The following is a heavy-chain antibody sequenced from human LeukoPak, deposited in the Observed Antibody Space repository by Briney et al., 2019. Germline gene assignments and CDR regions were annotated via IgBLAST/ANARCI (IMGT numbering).Heavy chain of an antibody. Sequence: GGSLRLSCAASGFTFSNYAMSWVRQAAGKGLEWVSSINGRGGSTYYADSVKGRFTISRDNSKNTLYLQMNSLRAEDTAIYYCANPPTVTSFHYWGQGTLVTVSS. D-gene: IGHD4-11*01. CDR1: GFTFSNYA. CDR2: INGRGGST. J-gene: IGHJ4*02. CDR3: ANPPTVTSFHY. V-gene: IGHV3-23*01.